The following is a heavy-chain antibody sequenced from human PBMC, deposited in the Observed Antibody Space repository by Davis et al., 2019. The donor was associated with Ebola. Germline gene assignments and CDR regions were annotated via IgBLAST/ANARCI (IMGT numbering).Heavy chain of an antibody. CDR3: ARWLGTTHSFDP. CDR1: GGSVSGFY. J-gene: IGHJ5*02. CDR2: INYSGTT. Sequence: PSETLSLTCAVYGGSVSGFYWSWIRQPPGKGLEWIGEINYSGTTTYNPSLKSRVTISIDTSKKQLLLRLTSLTAADTALYYCARWLGTTHSFDPWGQGTLVTVSA. D-gene: IGHD3-10*01. V-gene: IGHV4-34*01.